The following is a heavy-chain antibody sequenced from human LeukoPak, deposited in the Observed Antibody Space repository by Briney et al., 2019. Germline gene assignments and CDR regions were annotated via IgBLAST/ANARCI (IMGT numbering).Heavy chain of an antibody. CDR3: ARGLFVATSDY. CDR2: IYSGGST. Sequence: GGSLRLSCAASGFTVSSNYMSWVRQAPGKGLELDSVIYSGGSTYYADSVKGRFTISRDNSKNTLYLQMNSLRAEDTAVYYCARGLFVATSDYWGQGTLVTVSS. J-gene: IGHJ4*02. CDR1: GFTVSSNY. D-gene: IGHD5-12*01. V-gene: IGHV3-53*01.